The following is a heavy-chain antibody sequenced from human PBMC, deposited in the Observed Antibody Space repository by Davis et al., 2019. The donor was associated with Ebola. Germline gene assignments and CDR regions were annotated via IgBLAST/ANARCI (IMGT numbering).Heavy chain of an antibody. D-gene: IGHD5-12*01. CDR1: GGSISTYY. J-gene: IGHJ6*04. CDR3: ARDGIVAPPSYYYYYYGLDV. CDR2: IYGGGST. Sequence: MPSETLSLTCNVSGGSISTYYWNWIRQAPGKGLEWIGCIYGGGSTNYNPALKSRVTISVDTSKNQFSLKLNSVTAADTAVYCCARDGIVAPPSYYYYYYGLDVWGKGTTVTVSS. V-gene: IGHV4-59*01.